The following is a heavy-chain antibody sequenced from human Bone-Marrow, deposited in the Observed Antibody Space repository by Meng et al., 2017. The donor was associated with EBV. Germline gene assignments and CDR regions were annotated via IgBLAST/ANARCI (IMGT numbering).Heavy chain of an antibody. D-gene: IGHD3-10*01. CDR3: TRESGKGFTPDY. J-gene: IGHJ4*02. Sequence: HGELWKTRAEVSKPVCAGGASCRAGGCSSRVVAVSWVPQSPAPGLDWLGGLPPRSDAPSYAQKFQDRLPIPADESASTHYMDVRGLRSEYTAVYYGTRESGKGFTPDYWGQGTLVTISS. CDR1: GCSSRVVA. CDR2: LPPRSDAP. V-gene: IGHV1-69*01.